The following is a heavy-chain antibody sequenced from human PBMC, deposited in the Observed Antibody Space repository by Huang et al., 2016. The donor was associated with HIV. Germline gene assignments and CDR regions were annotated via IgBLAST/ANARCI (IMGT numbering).Heavy chain of an antibody. CDR1: GGSINTGRYY. Sequence: QMRFQESGPGLVKPSGTLSLTCNVSGGSINTGRYYWGWIRQPPGKGLEWVGSLYDTEKRRDGPSLKGRLTMSADTSKNQFALNLSSVTAADTAIYYCARNHDFWRGRMFAISYFDVWGRGTLVTVAS. CDR2: LYDTEKR. J-gene: IGHJ2*01. CDR3: ARNHDFWRGRMFAISYFDV. D-gene: IGHD3-3*01. V-gene: IGHV4-39*01.